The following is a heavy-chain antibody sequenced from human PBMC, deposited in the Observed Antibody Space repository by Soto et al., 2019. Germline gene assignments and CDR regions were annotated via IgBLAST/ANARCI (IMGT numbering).Heavy chain of an antibody. CDR3: ARDSVVTSFSYYYGMDV. CDR2: INAGNGNT. CDR1: GYTFTSYA. Sequence: ASVKVSCKASGYTFTSYAMHWVRQAPGQRLEWMGWINAGNGNTKYSQKFQGRVTITRDTSASTAYMELSSLRSEDTAVYYCARDSVVTSFSYYYGMDVWGHGTTVTVSS. D-gene: IGHD3-16*01. J-gene: IGHJ6*02. V-gene: IGHV1-3*01.